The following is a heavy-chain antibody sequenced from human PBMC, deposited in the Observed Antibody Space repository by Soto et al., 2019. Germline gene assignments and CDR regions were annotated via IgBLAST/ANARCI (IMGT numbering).Heavy chain of an antibody. J-gene: IGHJ4*02. Sequence: QVQLVESGGGVVQPGRSLRLSCAASGFTFSSYAMHWVRQAPGKGLEWVAVISYDGSNKYYADSVKGRFTISRDNSKNTLYLQMNSLRAEDTAVYYCARDRKSIAARWVDYWAQGTLVTVSS. V-gene: IGHV3-30-3*01. CDR1: GFTFSSYA. CDR2: ISYDGSNK. D-gene: IGHD6-6*01. CDR3: ARDRKSIAARWVDY.